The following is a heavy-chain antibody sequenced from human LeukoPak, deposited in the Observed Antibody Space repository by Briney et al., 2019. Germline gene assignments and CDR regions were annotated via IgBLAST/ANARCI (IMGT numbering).Heavy chain of an antibody. J-gene: IGHJ3*02. D-gene: IGHD3-22*01. Sequence: GESLKISCKGSGYSFTSYWIGCVRQMPGKGLGWRWIIYPGDSDTRYSPSVQGQVTISADKSISTAYLQWSSLKASDTAMYYCARLHYYDSSGYYPLGAFDIWGQGTMVTVSS. CDR3: ARLHYYDSSGYYPLGAFDI. V-gene: IGHV5-51*01. CDR1: GYSFTSYW. CDR2: IYPGDSDT.